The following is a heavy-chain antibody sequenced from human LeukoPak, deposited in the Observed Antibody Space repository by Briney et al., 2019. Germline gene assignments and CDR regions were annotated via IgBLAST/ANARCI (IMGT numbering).Heavy chain of an antibody. D-gene: IGHD4-17*01. J-gene: IGHJ4*02. V-gene: IGHV4-39*07. CDR1: GGSISSSSYY. CDR2: IYYSGST. CDR3: ARDWGDYGIDY. Sequence: PSETLSLTCTVSGGSISSSSYYWGWIRQPPGKGLEWIGSIYYSGSTYYNPSLKSRVTISVDTSKNQFSLKLSSVTAADTAVYYCARDWGDYGIDYWGQGTLVTVSS.